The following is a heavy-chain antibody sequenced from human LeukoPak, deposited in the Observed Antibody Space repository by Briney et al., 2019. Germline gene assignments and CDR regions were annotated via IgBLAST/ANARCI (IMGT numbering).Heavy chain of an antibody. Sequence: GGSLRLSCTGSEFTFRDHALSWVRQAPGKGLEWVGLIRSEAFRGTTEYAASVEGRFSISRDNSKSIAYLQMSSLQTEDTAVYYCTRGGIVATIGYGMDVWGQGTTVTVSS. CDR3: TRGGIVATIGYGMDV. J-gene: IGHJ6*02. CDR1: EFTFRDHA. V-gene: IGHV3-49*04. CDR2: IRSEAFRGTT. D-gene: IGHD5-12*01.